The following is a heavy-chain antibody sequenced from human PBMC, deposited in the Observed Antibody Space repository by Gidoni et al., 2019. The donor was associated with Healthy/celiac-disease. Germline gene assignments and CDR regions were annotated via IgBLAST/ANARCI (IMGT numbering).Heavy chain of an antibody. CDR1: GFTFSSYW. V-gene: IGHV3-7*01. J-gene: IGHJ6*02. D-gene: IGHD1-26*01. CDR2: IKQDGSEK. CDR3: ARDAPSSRSGSYSHYYGMDV. Sequence: EVQLVESGGGLVQPGGSLRLSCAASGFTFSSYWMSWVRQAPGKGLEWVANIKQDGSEKYYVDSVKGRFTISRDNAKNSLYLQMNSLRAEDTAVYYCARDAPSSRSGSYSHYYGMDVWGQGTTVTVSS.